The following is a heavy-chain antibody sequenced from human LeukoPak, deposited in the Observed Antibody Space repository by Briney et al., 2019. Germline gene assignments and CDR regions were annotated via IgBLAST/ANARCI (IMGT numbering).Heavy chain of an antibody. CDR2: IIPIFGTA. Sequence: SVKVSCKASGGTFSSYAISWVRQAPGQGLEWMGGIIPIFGTANYAQKFQGRVTITTDESTSTAYMELSSLRSEDTAVYYCASSVDTAMEWYYFDYWGQGTLVTVSS. CDR3: ASSVDTAMEWYYFDY. J-gene: IGHJ4*02. V-gene: IGHV1-69*05. D-gene: IGHD5-18*01. CDR1: GGTFSSYA.